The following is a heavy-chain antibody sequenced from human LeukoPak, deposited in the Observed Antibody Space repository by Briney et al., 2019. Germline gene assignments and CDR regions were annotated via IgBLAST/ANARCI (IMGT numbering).Heavy chain of an antibody. CDR1: GYSISSGYY. CDR3: ARDVSGWYD. V-gene: IGHV4-38-2*02. Sequence: SETLSLTCTVSGYSISSGYYWGWIRQPPGKGLEWIGSIYHSGSTYYNPSLKSRVTISVDTSKNQFSLKLSSVTAADTAVYYCARDVSGWYDWGQGTLVTVSS. D-gene: IGHD6-19*01. J-gene: IGHJ4*02. CDR2: IYHSGST.